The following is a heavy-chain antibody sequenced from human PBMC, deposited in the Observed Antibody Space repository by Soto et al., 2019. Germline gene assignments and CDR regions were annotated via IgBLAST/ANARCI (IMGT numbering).Heavy chain of an antibody. CDR3: ARHLFSSGWYLI. V-gene: IGHV4-39*01. Sequence: QLQLQESGPGLVKPSETLSLTCTVSVGSISSSSYYWGWIRQPPGKGLEWIGSIYYSGSTYYNPSLKSRVTISVDTSKNQFSLKLSSVTAADTAVYYCARHLFSSGWYLIWGQGTMVTVSS. CDR2: IYYSGST. D-gene: IGHD6-19*01. J-gene: IGHJ3*02. CDR1: VGSISSSSYY.